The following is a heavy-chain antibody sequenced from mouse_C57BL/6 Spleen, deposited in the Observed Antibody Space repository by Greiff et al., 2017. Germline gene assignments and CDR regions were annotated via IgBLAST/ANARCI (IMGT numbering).Heavy chain of an antibody. Sequence: EVQLQQPGAELVRPGSSVKLSCTASGYNIKDDYMHWVKQRPKQGLEWIGWLDPENGDTEYASKFQGKATITADTSSSTAYLQLSSLTSEDTTVYYSTRGVYAGGDVWGKGTSVTVSA. CDR3: TRGVYAGGDV. V-gene: IGHV14-4*01. CDR2: LDPENGDT. D-gene: IGHD2-12*01. CDR1: GYNIKDDY. J-gene: IGHJ4*01.